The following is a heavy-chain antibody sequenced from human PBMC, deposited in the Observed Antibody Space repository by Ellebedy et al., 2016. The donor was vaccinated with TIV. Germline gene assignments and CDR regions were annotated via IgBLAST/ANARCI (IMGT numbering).Heavy chain of an antibody. CDR3: AREITMVRGVINPFDC. CDR2: TYYRSKWFN. J-gene: IGHJ4*02. V-gene: IGHV6-1*01. CDR1: GDSVSSNSAA. D-gene: IGHD3-10*01. Sequence: SQTLSLTXAISGDSVSSNSAAWSWIRQSPSRGLEWLGRTYYRSKWFNDYALSVNSRITINPDTSKNQFSLQLNSVTPEDTAVYYCAREITMVRGVINPFDCWGQGTLVTVSS.